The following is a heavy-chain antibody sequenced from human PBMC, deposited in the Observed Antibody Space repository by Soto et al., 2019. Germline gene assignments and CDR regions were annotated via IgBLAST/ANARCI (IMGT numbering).Heavy chain of an antibody. J-gene: IGHJ4*02. Sequence: QLQLQESGPGLVKPSETLSLTCNVSGVSITDTSYYWGWIRQPPGKGLEWIGTIYFNGNTFYTPSLKSRLTLSVDTSKNQISLRLTSVTAADTAVYYCARQGSYWGQGTLVAVSS. V-gene: IGHV4-39*01. CDR1: GVSITDTSYY. CDR2: IYFNGNT. CDR3: ARQGSY.